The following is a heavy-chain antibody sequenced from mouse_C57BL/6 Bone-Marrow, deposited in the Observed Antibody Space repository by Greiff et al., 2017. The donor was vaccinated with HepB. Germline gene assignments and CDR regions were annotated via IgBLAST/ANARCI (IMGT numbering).Heavy chain of an antibody. CDR1: GFTFNTYA. Sequence: EVKLVESGGGLVQPKGSLKLSCAASGFTFNTYAMHWVRQAPGKGLEWVARIRSKSSNNETYYAVSVKDRFTISRDDSQSMLYLQMNNLKTEDTAMYYYGRGYLFAYWGQGTLVTVSA. D-gene: IGHD2-12*01. V-gene: IGHV10-3*01. J-gene: IGHJ3*01. CDR2: IRSKSSNNET. CDR3: GRGYLFAY.